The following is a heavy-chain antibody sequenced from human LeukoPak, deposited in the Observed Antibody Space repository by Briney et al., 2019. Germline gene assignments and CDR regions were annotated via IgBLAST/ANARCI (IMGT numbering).Heavy chain of an antibody. J-gene: IGHJ4*02. D-gene: IGHD6-19*01. V-gene: IGHV3-21*01. Sequence: GGSLRLSCAASGFTFSSYSMNWVRQAPGKGLEWVSSISSSSTYIYYADSVKGRFTISRDNAKNSLCLQMNSLRAEDTAVYYCARVSMAGADYWGQGTLVTVSS. CDR2: ISSSSTYI. CDR3: ARVSMAGADY. CDR1: GFTFSSYS.